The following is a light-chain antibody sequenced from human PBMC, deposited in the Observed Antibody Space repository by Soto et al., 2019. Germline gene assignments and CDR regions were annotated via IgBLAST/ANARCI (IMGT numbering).Light chain of an antibody. V-gene: IGKV3-20*01. J-gene: IGKJ1*01. CDR1: QSVSNSY. CDR2: DAS. Sequence: EIVLTQSPGTLSLSPGERATLSCRASQSVSNSYLAWYQQKPGQAPRLLIYDASTRATGIPDRFSGSGSGTDFTLTISRLEPEDFAVYYCLHYGSSPSWTFGQGTKVEVK. CDR3: LHYGSSPSWT.